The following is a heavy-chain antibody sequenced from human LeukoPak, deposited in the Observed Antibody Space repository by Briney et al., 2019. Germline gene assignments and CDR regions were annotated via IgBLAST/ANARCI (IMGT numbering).Heavy chain of an antibody. CDR1: GGSFSGYY. Sequence: SETLSLTCAVYGGSFSGYYWSWIRQPPGKGLKWIGEINHSGSTNYNPSLKSRVTISVDTSKNQFSLKLSSVTAADTAVYYCASRRQWLVRFDYWGQGTLVTVSS. V-gene: IGHV4-34*01. CDR2: INHSGST. CDR3: ASRRQWLVRFDY. D-gene: IGHD6-19*01. J-gene: IGHJ4*02.